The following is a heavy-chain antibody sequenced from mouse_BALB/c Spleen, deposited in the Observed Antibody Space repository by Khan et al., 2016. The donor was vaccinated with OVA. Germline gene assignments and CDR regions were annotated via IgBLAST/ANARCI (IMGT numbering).Heavy chain of an antibody. CDR3: ARRDYYFDY. J-gene: IGHJ2*01. CDR1: GYSFSEYT. Sequence: DVKIQETGPELVKPGASVKISCKTPGYSFSEYTMHWMKQSHGKSLEWIGGFYPNNGGTIYSQKFKGKATLTVDKSSNTAYMELRSLTSEDSAVYYCARRDYYFDYWGQGTTLTVSS. V-gene: IGHV1-18*01. CDR2: FYPNNGGT.